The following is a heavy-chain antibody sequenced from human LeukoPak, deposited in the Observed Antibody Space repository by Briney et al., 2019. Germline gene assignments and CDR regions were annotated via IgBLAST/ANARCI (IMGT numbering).Heavy chain of an antibody. CDR2: IYTSGST. V-gene: IGHV4-61*02. CDR1: GNSISSGDNY. CDR3: ARRDVITFGGVIFDAFDI. Sequence: SETLSLTCTVSGNSISSGDNYWSWIRQPAGKGLEWIGRIYTSGSTNYNPSLKSRVTISGGTSKNQFSLRLSSVTAADTAVYYCARRDVITFGGVIFDAFDIWGQGTMVTVSS. D-gene: IGHD3-16*02. J-gene: IGHJ3*02.